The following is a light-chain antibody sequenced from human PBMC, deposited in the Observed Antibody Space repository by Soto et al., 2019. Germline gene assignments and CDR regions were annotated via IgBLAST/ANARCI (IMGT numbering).Light chain of an antibody. CDR2: EVS. J-gene: IGLJ1*01. Sequence: QSALTQPASVSGSPGQSITISCTGTSSDIGGFYYVSWYQHHPGKGPKLLIYEVSYRPSGISDRFSGSKSSNTASLTISGLQPEDDGDYYCSSYTSNNTRVFGTGTKVTVL. CDR1: SSDIGGFYY. CDR3: SSYTSNNTRV. V-gene: IGLV2-14*01.